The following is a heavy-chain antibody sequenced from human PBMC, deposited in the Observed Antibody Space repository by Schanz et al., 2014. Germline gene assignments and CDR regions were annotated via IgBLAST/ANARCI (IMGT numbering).Heavy chain of an antibody. D-gene: IGHD6-13*01. V-gene: IGHV3-30-3*01. CDR2: ISHDGHRD. J-gene: IGHJ4*02. CDR1: GFTFHTYD. CDR3: ARLDSSSWYPRY. Sequence: VQLVESGGGLVKPGGSLRLSCAASGFTFHTYDMHWVRQAPGKGLEWVAQISHDGHRDFYADSVKGRFTTSRDNGKKSMYLQMNSLRAEDTAVYYCARLDSSSWYPRYWGQGTLVTVSS.